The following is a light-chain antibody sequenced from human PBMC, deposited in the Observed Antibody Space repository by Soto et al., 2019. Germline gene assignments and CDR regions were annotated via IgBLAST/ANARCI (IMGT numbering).Light chain of an antibody. CDR3: MEALQTPLT. CDR1: QSLLHSNGYNY. J-gene: IGKJ4*01. CDR2: LGS. Sequence: DIVMTQSPLSLPVTPGEPASISCRSSQSLLHSNGYNYLDWYLQKPGQSPQLLIYLGSNRASGVPDRFGGSGSGTDFTLKISRLEAEDVGVYYCMEALQTPLTFGGGTKVEIK. V-gene: IGKV2-28*01.